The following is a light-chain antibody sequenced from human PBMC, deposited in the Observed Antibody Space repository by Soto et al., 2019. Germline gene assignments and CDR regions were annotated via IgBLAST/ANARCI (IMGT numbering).Light chain of an antibody. Sequence: QSALTQPRSVSGSPGQSVTISCTGTSSDVGGYNYVSWYQQHPGKAPKLMIYDVTMRPSGVPDRFSGSKSVNTASLTVSGLQAEDEADYYCSSYAGSSNVFGTGTKVTVL. J-gene: IGLJ1*01. CDR2: DVT. CDR3: SSYAGSSNV. CDR1: SSDVGGYNY. V-gene: IGLV2-11*01.